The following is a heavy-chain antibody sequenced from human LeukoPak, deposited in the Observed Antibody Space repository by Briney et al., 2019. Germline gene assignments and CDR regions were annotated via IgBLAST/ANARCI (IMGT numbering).Heavy chain of an antibody. CDR2: LYTSGNT. CDR1: GDSISSGSYY. CDR3: GRESSSTWGWFDP. J-gene: IGHJ5*02. D-gene: IGHD2-2*01. V-gene: IGHV4-61*02. Sequence: SETLSLACTVSGDSISSGSYYWSWIRQPAGKGLEWIGRLYTSGNTNYNPSLKSRVTISVDSSKNHFSLNLSSVTAADTAVYYCGRESSSTWGWFDPWGQGTQVTVSS.